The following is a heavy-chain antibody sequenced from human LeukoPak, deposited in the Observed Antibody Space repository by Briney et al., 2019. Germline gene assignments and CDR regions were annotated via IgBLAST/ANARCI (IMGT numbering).Heavy chain of an antibody. CDR2: IYHSGST. D-gene: IGHD6-13*01. Sequence: SETLSLTCAVSGGSISSSNWWSWVRQPPGKGLEWIGEIYHSGSTNYNPSLKSRVTISVDTSKNQFSLKLSSVTAADTAVYYCVAVFSSWPFDYWGQGTLVTVSS. J-gene: IGHJ4*02. V-gene: IGHV4-4*02. CDR3: VAVFSSWPFDY. CDR1: GGSISSSNW.